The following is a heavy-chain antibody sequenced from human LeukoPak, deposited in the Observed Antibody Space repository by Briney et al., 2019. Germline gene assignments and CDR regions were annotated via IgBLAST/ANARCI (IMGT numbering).Heavy chain of an antibody. D-gene: IGHD3-3*01. CDR3: ARGRGRKYYDFWSGPRLDFDY. CDR1: GYTFTGYY. V-gene: IGHV1-2*04. CDR2: INPNSGGT. J-gene: IGHJ4*02. Sequence: GASVKVSCKASGYTFTGYYMHWVRQAPGQGLEWMGWINPNSGGTNYAQKFQGWVTMTRDTSISTAYMELSRLRSDDTAVYYCARGRGRKYYDFWSGPRLDFDYWGQGTLSPSPQ.